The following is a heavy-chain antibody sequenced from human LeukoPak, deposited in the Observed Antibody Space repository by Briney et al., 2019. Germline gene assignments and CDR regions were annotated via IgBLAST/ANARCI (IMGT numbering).Heavy chain of an antibody. CDR2: ISGSGGST. J-gene: IGHJ4*02. CDR3: ARDPTEGGFLEWLFCYFDY. CDR1: GFTFSSYA. D-gene: IGHD3-3*01. Sequence: PGGSLRLSCAASGFTFSSYAMSWVRQAPGKGLEWVSAISGSGGSTYYADSVKGRFTISRDNAKNSLYLQMNSLRAEDTAVYYCARDPTEGGFLEWLFCYFDYWGQGTLVTVSS. V-gene: IGHV3-23*01.